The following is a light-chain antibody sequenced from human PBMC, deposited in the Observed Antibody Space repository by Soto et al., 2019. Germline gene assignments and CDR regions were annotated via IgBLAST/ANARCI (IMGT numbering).Light chain of an antibody. CDR3: QYYSSSLSIT. V-gene: IGKV3-20*01. J-gene: IGKJ5*01. CDR2: GAS. Sequence: EIVLTQSPGTLSLSPGERATLSCRASQSVRSTYLAWYQQKPGQAPRLLIHGASNRATGIPDRFSGSGSGTDFTLTISRLEPEDFAVYYCQYYSSSLSITFGQGTRLDIK. CDR1: QSVRSTY.